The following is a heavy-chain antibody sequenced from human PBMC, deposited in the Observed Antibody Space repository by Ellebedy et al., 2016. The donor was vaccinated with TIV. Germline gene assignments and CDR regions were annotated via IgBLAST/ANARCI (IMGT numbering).Heavy chain of an antibody. Sequence: GGSLRLXXAASGFTFSSYAMTWVRQAPGKGLEWVSGINSGGSTYYADSVKGRFTISRDNSKNTLYLQMNSLRAEDTAVYYCARDGSGGTDYWGQGTLVTVSS. V-gene: IGHV3-23*01. D-gene: IGHD1-26*01. CDR1: GFTFSSYA. CDR2: INSGGST. J-gene: IGHJ4*02. CDR3: ARDGSGGTDY.